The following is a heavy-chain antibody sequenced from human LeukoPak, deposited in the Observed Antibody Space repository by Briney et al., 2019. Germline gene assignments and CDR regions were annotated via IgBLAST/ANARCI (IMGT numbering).Heavy chain of an antibody. Sequence: PGGSLRLSCAASGFTFSSYAMNWVRQAPGKGLEWVASISSTGSYIYYADSVKGRFSISRDNAKNSLYLQVNSLRAEDTAVYSCARDMGSSRLDYWGQGTLVTVSS. J-gene: IGHJ4*02. CDR1: GFTFSSYA. V-gene: IGHV3-21*01. CDR3: ARDMGSSRLDY. CDR2: ISSTGSYI. D-gene: IGHD6-6*01.